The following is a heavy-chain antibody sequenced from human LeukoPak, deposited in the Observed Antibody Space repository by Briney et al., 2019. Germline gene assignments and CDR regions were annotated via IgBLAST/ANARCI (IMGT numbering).Heavy chain of an antibody. J-gene: IGHJ4*02. CDR2: IYHSGST. Sequence: SETLSLTCTVSGYSISSGYYWGWIRQPPGKGLEWIGSIYHSGSTYYNPSLKSRVTISVDTSKNQFSLKLSSVTAADTAVYYCARDGPKLYGDYAPLDYWGQGTLVTVSS. V-gene: IGHV4-38-2*02. D-gene: IGHD4-17*01. CDR1: GYSISSGYY. CDR3: ARDGPKLYGDYAPLDY.